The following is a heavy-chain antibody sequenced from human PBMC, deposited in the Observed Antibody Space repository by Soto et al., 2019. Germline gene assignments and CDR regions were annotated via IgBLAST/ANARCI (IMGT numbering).Heavy chain of an antibody. CDR3: ARDYDSSGDY. J-gene: IGHJ4*02. V-gene: IGHV4-39*01. D-gene: IGHD3-22*01. Sequence: QLQLQESGPGLVKPSETLSLTCTVSGGSISTSSYYWGWIRQPPGKGLEWIGSIYYSGSTYYNPSLKSRVTISVATSKTQFSLTLSSVPAADTAVYYCARDYDSSGDYWGQGTLVTVSS. CDR1: GGSISTSSYY. CDR2: IYYSGST.